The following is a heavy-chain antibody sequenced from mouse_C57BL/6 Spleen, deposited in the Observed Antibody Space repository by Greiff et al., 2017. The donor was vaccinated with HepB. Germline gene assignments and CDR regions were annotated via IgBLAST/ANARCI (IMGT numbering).Heavy chain of an antibody. CDR3: ARYSPVSRVDC. V-gene: IGHV1-55*01. D-gene: IGHD2-12*01. Sequence: QVQLQQPGAELVKPGASVKMSCKASGYTFTSYWITWVKQRPGQGLEWIGDIYPGSGSTNYNEKFKSKATLTVDTSSSTAYMQLSSLTSEDSAVYYCARYSPVSRVDCWGQGTTLAVSS. CDR2: IYPGSGST. J-gene: IGHJ2*01. CDR1: GYTFTSYW.